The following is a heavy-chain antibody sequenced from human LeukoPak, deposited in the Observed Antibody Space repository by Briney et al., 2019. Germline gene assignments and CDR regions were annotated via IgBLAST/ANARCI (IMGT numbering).Heavy chain of an antibody. CDR3: AILSLNDYGGSHTPDAFDI. CDR1: GYTFTSYG. D-gene: IGHD4-23*01. CDR2: IIPIFGTA. V-gene: IGHV1-69*13. Sequence: SVKVSCKASGYTFTSYGISWVRQAPGQGLEWMGGIIPIFGTANYAQKFQGRVTITADESTSTAYMELSSLRSEDTAVYYCAILSLNDYGGSHTPDAFDIWGQGTMVTVSS. J-gene: IGHJ3*02.